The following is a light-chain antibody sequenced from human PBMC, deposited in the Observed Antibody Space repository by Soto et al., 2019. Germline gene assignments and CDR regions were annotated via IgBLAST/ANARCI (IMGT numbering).Light chain of an antibody. CDR3: MKNTHWPLT. J-gene: IGKJ4*01. CDR2: KVS. Sequence: DVVMTQSPLSLPVTLGQPASISCRSSQSLVYSDGNTYLNWFQQRPGQSPRRLIHKVSNRDSGVQDRFGGSGSGTDFTLKISKVEAEDVGVDYCMKNTHWPLTFGGGNKVPIK. CDR1: QSLVYSDGNTY. V-gene: IGKV2-30*01.